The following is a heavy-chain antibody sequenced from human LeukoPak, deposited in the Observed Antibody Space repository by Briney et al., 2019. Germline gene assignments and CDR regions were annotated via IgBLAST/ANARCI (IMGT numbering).Heavy chain of an antibody. CDR1: GDSISSYS. CDR2: IYNSGNT. J-gene: IGHJ4*02. Sequence: SETLSLTCTVSGDSISSYSWSWIRQPPGKGLEWIGDIYNSGNTNYNPSLKSRVTMSVSTSKNQFSLKLNSVTAADTAVYYCARVSDYWSQGTLVTVSS. V-gene: IGHV4-59*12. CDR3: ARVSDY.